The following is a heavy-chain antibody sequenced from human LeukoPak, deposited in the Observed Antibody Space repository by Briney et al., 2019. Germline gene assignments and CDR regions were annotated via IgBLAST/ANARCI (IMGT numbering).Heavy chain of an antibody. CDR1: GFTVSSNY. CDR2: IYSGGST. D-gene: IGHD3-16*01. J-gene: IGHJ4*02. Sequence: GGSLRLSCAASGFTVSSNYMSWVRQAPGKGLEWVSVIYSGGSTYYADSVKGRFTISRDNSKNTLYLQMNSLRAEDTAVYYCAKAPNGYYFDYWGQGTLVIVSS. V-gene: IGHV3-66*01. CDR3: AKAPNGYYFDY.